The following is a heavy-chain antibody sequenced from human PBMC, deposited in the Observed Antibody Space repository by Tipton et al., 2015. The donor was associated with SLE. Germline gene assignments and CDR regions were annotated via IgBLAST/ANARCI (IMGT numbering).Heavy chain of an antibody. D-gene: IGHD6-19*01. CDR1: GGSIRSYY. J-gene: IGHJ6*03. CDR3: AREGVEQWLAFAGGVAYSYYMDV. V-gene: IGHV4-59*01. CDR2: IYDSENT. Sequence: TLSLTCTVSGGSIRSYYWSWIRQAPGKGLEWIGYIYDSENTNYNPSLKSRVTISSDTPKNQFSLRLNSVTAADTAVYYCAREGVEQWLAFAGGVAYSYYMDVWDKGTTVTVSS.